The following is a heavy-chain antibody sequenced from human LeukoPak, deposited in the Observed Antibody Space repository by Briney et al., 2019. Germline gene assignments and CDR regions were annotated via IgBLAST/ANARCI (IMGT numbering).Heavy chain of an antibody. CDR1: GFTFSSYG. D-gene: IGHD3-10*01. J-gene: IGHJ4*02. V-gene: IGHV3-33*01. CDR3: ARDRGSTAVVRGVNHC. Sequence: GGSLRLSCAASGFTFSSYGMHWVRQAPGKGLEWVAVIWYDGSNKYYADSVKGRFTISRDNAENSLYLQMSSLRAEDTAVYYCARDRGSTAVVRGVNHCWGQGTLVTVSS. CDR2: IWYDGSNK.